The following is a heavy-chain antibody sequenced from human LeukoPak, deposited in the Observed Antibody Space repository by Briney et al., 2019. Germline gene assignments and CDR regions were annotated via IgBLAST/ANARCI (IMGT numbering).Heavy chain of an antibody. J-gene: IGHJ3*02. CDR3: AKDRLEYGGGDAFDI. V-gene: IGHV3-23*01. Sequence: GGSLRLSCAASGFTFSSYAMSWVRQAPGKGLEWVSAISGSDGSTYYADYVKGRFTISRDNSKNTLYLQMNSLRAEDTAVYYCAKDRLEYGGGDAFDIWGQGTMVTVSS. CDR1: GFTFSSYA. CDR2: ISGSDGST. D-gene: IGHD4-23*01.